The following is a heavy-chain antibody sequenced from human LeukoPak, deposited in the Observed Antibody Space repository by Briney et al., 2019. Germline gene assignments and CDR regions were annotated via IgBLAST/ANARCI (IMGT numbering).Heavy chain of an antibody. CDR1: GYTFTGYY. D-gene: IGHD4-17*01. V-gene: IGHV1-2*06. Sequence: GASVKVSCKASGYTFTGYYMHWVRQAPGQGLEWMGRINPNSGGTNYAQKFQGRVTMTRDTSISTAYMELSRLRSDDTAVYYCARDPPDYGDYGYYYYYMDVWGKGTTVTVSS. J-gene: IGHJ6*03. CDR3: ARDPPDYGDYGYYYYYMDV. CDR2: INPNSGGT.